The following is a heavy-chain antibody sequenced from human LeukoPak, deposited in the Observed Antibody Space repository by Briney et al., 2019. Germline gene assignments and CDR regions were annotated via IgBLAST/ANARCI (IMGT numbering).Heavy chain of an antibody. Sequence: SETLSLTCTVSGGSISSYYWSWIRQPPGKGLEWIGYTYYSGSTNYNPSLKSRVTISVDTSKNQFSLKLSSVTAADTAVYYCARGGVVVAATNPYYYYYMDVWGKGTTVTVSS. CDR2: TYYSGST. J-gene: IGHJ6*03. CDR3: ARGGVVVAATNPYYYYYMDV. V-gene: IGHV4-59*01. D-gene: IGHD2-15*01. CDR1: GGSISSYY.